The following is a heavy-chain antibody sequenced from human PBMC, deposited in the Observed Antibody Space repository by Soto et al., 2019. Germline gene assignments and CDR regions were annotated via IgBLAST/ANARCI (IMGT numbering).Heavy chain of an antibody. J-gene: IGHJ1*01. V-gene: IGHV5-51*01. CDR2: MYPGDSDT. CDR1: GYRFTDYW. Sequence: GESLKISCKGSGYRFTDYWIGWVRQVPGRGLEWMGIMYPGDSDTRYSPYFQGQVTISVDKSISTAYQQWSSLKASDNTMYYCARHSRGSGSYYSSPFQYWGQGTLVTVSS. D-gene: IGHD3-10*01. CDR3: ARHSRGSGSYYSSPFQY.